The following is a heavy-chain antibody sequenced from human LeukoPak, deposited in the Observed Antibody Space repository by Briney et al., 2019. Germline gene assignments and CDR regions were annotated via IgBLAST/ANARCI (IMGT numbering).Heavy chain of an antibody. D-gene: IGHD3-10*01. V-gene: IGHV4-34*01. CDR3: ARGRSRSGRVQGVTYYYYYYMDV. CDR1: GGSFSGYC. CDR2: INHSGST. J-gene: IGHJ6*03. Sequence: PSETLSLTCAVYGGSFSGYCWSWIRQPPGKGLEWIGEINHSGSTNYNPSLKSRVTISVDTSKKQFALKLSSVTTADTAVYYCARGRSRSGRVQGVTYYYYYYMDVWGKGPTVTVSS.